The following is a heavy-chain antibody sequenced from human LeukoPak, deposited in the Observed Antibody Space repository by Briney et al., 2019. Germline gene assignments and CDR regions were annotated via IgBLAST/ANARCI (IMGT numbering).Heavy chain of an antibody. V-gene: IGHV3-7*03. CDR2: IKQDGSEK. CDR1: GFTFSSYW. CDR3: ARDGSRAVTTYYHSDDAFDI. D-gene: IGHD4-17*01. Sequence: GGSLRLSCAASGFTFSSYWMTWVRQAPGKGLEWVANIKQDGSEKYYVDSVKGRFTISRDNAKNSLYLQMNSLRAEDTAVYYCARDGSRAVTTYYHSDDAFDIWGQGTMVTVSS. J-gene: IGHJ3*02.